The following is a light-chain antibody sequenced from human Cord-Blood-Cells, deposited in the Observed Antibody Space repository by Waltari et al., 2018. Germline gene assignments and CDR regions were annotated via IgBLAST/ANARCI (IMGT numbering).Light chain of an antibody. V-gene: IGLV2-14*03. CDR2: DVS. CDR3: SSYTSSSTPYV. Sequence: QSALTQPASVSGSPGQSITISCTGTSSDVGGYNSVSWYQQHPGKAPKLMIYDVSNRPSAFSNRFSGSNSGNTASLTISGLQAEDEAYYYCSSYTSSSTPYVFGTGTKVTVL. J-gene: IGLJ1*01. CDR1: SSDVGGYNS.